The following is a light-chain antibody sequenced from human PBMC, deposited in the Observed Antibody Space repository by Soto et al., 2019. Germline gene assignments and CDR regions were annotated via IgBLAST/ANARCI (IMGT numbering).Light chain of an antibody. CDR3: QQYTNWPSWT. J-gene: IGKJ1*01. V-gene: IGKV3-15*01. CDR2: GAS. CDR1: QSVNSY. Sequence: EKVMTQSPATLSMSPGERATLSCRASQSVNSYLAWYQQKPGQAPRLLIYGASTRATGIPARFSGSGSGTEFTLTISSLQSEDFAFYYCQQYTNWPSWTFGQGTKVEIK.